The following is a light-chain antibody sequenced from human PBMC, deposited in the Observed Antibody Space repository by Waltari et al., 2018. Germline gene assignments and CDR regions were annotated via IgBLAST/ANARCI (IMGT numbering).Light chain of an antibody. Sequence: QSALTQPASVSGSPGQSITISCTGISSDLNGYNYVSWYQKYPGKAPKLIIYEVSNRPSGVSNRFSGPKSGNTASLSISGLQAEDEADYYCTSYISGTTLVIFGGGTKLTVL. J-gene: IGLJ2*01. CDR2: EVS. CDR3: TSYISGTTLVI. V-gene: IGLV2-14*01. CDR1: SSDLNGYNY.